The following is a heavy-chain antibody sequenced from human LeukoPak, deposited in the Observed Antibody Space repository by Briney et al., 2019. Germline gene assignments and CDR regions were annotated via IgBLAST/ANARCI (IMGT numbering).Heavy chain of an antibody. D-gene: IGHD1-26*01. CDR3: ARGALGWAATAGLRYYFDY. J-gene: IGHJ4*02. CDR2: ICSSRSYI. Sequence: GGSLRLSCAASGFTFSSDSMNWVREALGKGLEWGSSICSSRSYISYAASVKGRFTISRDNAKNSLYLQMNSLRAEDTAVYYCARGALGWAATAGLRYYFDYWGQGTLVTVSS. V-gene: IGHV3-21*01. CDR1: GFTFSSDS.